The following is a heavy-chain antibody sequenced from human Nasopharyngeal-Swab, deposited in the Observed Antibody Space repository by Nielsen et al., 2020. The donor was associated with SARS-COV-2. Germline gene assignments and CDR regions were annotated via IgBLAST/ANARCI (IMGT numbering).Heavy chain of an antibody. CDR3: AKSLRGVSLSFGYYYGLDV. Sequence: WIRQPPGKGLEWVAVVSYDGRHKSYADSVKGRFTVSRYNSKNTMYLQMSSLRAEDTAIYYCAKSLRGVSLSFGYYYGLDVWGQGTTVTVSS. D-gene: IGHD3-10*01. V-gene: IGHV3-30*18. J-gene: IGHJ6*02. CDR2: VSYDGRHK.